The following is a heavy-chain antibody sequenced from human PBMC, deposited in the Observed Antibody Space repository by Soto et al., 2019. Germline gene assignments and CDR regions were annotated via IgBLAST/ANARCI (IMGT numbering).Heavy chain of an antibody. J-gene: IGHJ4*02. CDR3: ARELIAAACEY. CDR2: ISAYNGNT. Sequence: GASVKVSCKASGYTFTSYDINCVRQAPGQGLEWMGWISAYNGNTNYAQKLQGRVTMTTDTSTSTAYMELRSLRSDDTAVYYCARELIAAACEYWGQGTLVTVSS. V-gene: IGHV1-18*01. CDR1: GYTFTSYD. D-gene: IGHD6-13*01.